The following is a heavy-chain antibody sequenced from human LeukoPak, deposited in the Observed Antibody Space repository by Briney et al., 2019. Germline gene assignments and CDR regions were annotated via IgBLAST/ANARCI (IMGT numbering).Heavy chain of an antibody. CDR2: INWNGDRT. D-gene: IGHD2-2*01. Sequence: GGSLRLSCAASGFTFSSYGMSWVRQAPGKGLEWVSGINWNGDRTNYADSVKGRFTISRDNPRNSLYLQMNSLRVEDTALYHCARSNYCSSTSCQVCDYWGQGILVTVSS. CDR3: ARSNYCSSTSCQVCDY. J-gene: IGHJ4*02. V-gene: IGHV3-20*01. CDR1: GFTFSSYG.